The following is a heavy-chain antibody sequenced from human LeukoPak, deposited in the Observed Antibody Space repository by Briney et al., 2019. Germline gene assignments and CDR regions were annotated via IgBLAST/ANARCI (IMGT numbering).Heavy chain of an antibody. CDR1: GYSISSGYY. CDR2: IYYSGST. Sequence: SETLSLTCTVSGYSISSGYYWSWIRQPPGKGLEWIGYIYYSGSTYYNPSLKSRVTISVDTSKNQFSLKLSSVIAADTAVYYCARNRGVINFDYWGQGTLVTVSS. CDR3: ARNRGVINFDY. V-gene: IGHV4-30-4*01. J-gene: IGHJ4*02. D-gene: IGHD3-10*01.